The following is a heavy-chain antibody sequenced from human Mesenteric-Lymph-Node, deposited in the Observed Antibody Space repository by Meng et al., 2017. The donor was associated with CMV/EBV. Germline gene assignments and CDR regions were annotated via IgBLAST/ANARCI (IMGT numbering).Heavy chain of an antibody. Sequence: GGSLRLSCAASGFIVGNNCMNWVRQAPGKGLEWVSLIYSDGRTFYSDSVQGRFTISRDNSKNTVYLQMNSLSSEDTAVYYCARLAADCPNGVCMYYFDYWGQGMMVTVSS. V-gene: IGHV3-53*01. D-gene: IGHD2-8*01. CDR2: IYSDGRT. CDR1: GFIVGNNC. CDR3: ARLAADCPNGVCMYYFDY. J-gene: IGHJ4*02.